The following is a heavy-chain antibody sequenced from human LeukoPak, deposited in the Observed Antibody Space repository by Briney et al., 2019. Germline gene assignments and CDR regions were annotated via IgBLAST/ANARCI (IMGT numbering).Heavy chain of an antibody. D-gene: IGHD5-18*01. V-gene: IGHV1-24*01. CDR2: FDPEDGET. CDR1: GYTLTELS. J-gene: IGHJ4*02. Sequence: ASVKASCKVSGYTLTELSMHWVRQAPGKGLEWMGGFDPEDGETIYAQKFQGRVTMTEDTSTDTAYMELSSLRSEDTAVYYCATDVSGEYSYGGDYWGQGTLVTVSS. CDR3: ATDVSGEYSYGGDY.